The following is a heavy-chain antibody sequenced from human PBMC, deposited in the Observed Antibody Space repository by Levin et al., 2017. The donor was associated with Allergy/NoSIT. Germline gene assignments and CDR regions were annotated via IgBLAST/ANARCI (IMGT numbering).Heavy chain of an antibody. D-gene: IGHD4-17*01. Sequence: ASVKVSCKASGYTFTAYGFSWVRQAPGQGFEWMGWISTYTGNTKYAQKFQGRVSMTTDSSTSTAYVELRSLRSDDTAVYYCARDSRDYGDYVDYWGQGTLVTVSS. CDR1: GYTFTAYG. CDR2: ISTYTGNT. J-gene: IGHJ4*02. V-gene: IGHV1-18*01. CDR3: ARDSRDYGDYVDY.